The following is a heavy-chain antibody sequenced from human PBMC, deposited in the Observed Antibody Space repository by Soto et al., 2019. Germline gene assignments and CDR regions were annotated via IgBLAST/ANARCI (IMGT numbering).Heavy chain of an antibody. Sequence: QVQLQESGPGLVKPSQTLSLTCTVSGDSISSGDYYWSWIRQPPGKGLEWIGNIHHSGSTFYNPSLKSRLTIXVXTAXNLFSLRLNSVTAADTAVYYCARASRYYDLLTGYSSDWFDPWGQGTLVTVSS. CDR1: GDSISSGDYY. V-gene: IGHV4-30-4*01. CDR2: IHHSGST. CDR3: ARASRYYDLLTGYSSDWFDP. J-gene: IGHJ5*02. D-gene: IGHD3-9*01.